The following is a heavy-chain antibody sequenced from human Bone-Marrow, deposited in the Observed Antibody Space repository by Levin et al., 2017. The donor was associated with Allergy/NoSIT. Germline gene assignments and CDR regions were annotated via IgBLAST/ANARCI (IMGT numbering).Heavy chain of an antibody. CDR2: FYYSGSA. CDR1: GGSIKNFY. D-gene: IGHD3-3*01. J-gene: IGHJ6*03. CDR3: ASVGGNSDFWTDYSYNYYMDV. V-gene: IGHV4-59*01. Sequence: SETLSLTCTVSGGSIKNFYWSWIRQSPGKGLEWIGYFYYSGSAKYNPSLKSRVTISEDTSKNQFSLRVTSVTAADTAVYYCASVGGNSDFWTDYSYNYYMDVWGKGTTVTVSS.